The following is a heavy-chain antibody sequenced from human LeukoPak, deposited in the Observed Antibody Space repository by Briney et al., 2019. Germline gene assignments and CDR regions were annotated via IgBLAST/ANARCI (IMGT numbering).Heavy chain of an antibody. J-gene: IGHJ3*02. CDR3: ARQGFSVGSNYYFAFDI. CDR1: GGSISNYY. V-gene: IGHV4-59*08. CDR2: IYYSWCT. D-gene: IGHD3-10*01. Sequence: SETLSLTCTVSGGSISNYYWSWIRQPPEKGLEWIGYIYYSWCTNYNPSLKSRVTMSVDTSKNQFSLKLNSVTAADTAVYYCARQGFSVGSNYYFAFDIWGQGTMVTVSS.